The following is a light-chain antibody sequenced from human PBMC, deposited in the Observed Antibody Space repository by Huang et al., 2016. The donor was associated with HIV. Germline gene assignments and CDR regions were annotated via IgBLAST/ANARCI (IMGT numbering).Light chain of an antibody. CDR1: QSLLHSNGKNY. V-gene: IGKV2-28*01. CDR3: MQALQTPNT. Sequence: DIVMTQSPLSLSVTPGEPASISCRSSQSLLHSNGKNYLDWYLRKPGQSPQLLLYLGSNLASGVPDRFSGSGSGTDFTLKISRVEAEDVGVYYCMQALQTPNTFGQGTKLDIK. J-gene: IGKJ2*01. CDR2: LGS.